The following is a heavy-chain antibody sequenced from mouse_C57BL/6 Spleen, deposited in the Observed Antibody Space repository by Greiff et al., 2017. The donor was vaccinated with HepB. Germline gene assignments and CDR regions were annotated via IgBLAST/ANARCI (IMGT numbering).Heavy chain of an antibody. V-gene: IGHV1-19*01. CDR3: ARRRGGYYYGSSYYAMDY. CDR2: INPYNGGT. D-gene: IGHD1-1*01. CDR1: GYTFTDYY. J-gene: IGHJ4*01. Sequence: VQLQQSGPVLVKPGASVKMSCKASGYTFTDYYMNWVKQSHGKSLEWIGVINPYNGGTSYNQKFKGKATLTVDKSSSTAYMELNSLTSEDSAVYYCARRRGGYYYGSSYYAMDYWGQGTSVTVSS.